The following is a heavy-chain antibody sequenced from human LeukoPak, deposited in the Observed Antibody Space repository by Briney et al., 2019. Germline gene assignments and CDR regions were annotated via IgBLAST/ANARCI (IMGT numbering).Heavy chain of an antibody. Sequence: GESLKISCKGSGYSFTSYWIGWVRQMPGKGLEWMGIIYPGDSDTRYSPSFQGQVTISADKSISTAYLQWSSLKASDTAMYYCARPESCYDSSGCHGDYWGQGTLVTVSS. V-gene: IGHV5-51*01. D-gene: IGHD3-22*01. CDR1: GYSFTSYW. CDR2: IYPGDSDT. J-gene: IGHJ4*02. CDR3: ARPESCYDSSGCHGDY.